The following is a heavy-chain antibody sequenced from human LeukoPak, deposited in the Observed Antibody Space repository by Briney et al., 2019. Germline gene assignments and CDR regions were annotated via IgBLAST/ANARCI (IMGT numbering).Heavy chain of an antibody. J-gene: IGHJ4*02. CDR1: GFTSSSYE. V-gene: IGHV3-48*03. Sequence: GGSLRLSCAASGFTSSSYEMNWVRQAPGKGLEWVSYISSSGTTIYYADSVKGRFTISRDNAKNSLYLQMNSLRAEDTAVYYCARRYCSSTSCLSDYWGQGTLVTVSS. CDR2: ISSSGTTI. D-gene: IGHD2-2*01. CDR3: ARRYCSSTSCLSDY.